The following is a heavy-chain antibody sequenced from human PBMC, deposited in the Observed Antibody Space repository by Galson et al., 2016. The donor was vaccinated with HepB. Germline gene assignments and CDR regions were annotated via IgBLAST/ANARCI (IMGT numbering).Heavy chain of an antibody. D-gene: IGHD3-16*01. V-gene: IGHV3-30*18. J-gene: IGHJ6*02. CDR3: AKSRGTRGYYYAMDV. CDR1: GFTFSTYG. CDR2: ISYDGSKK. Sequence: SLRLSCAASGFTFSTYGMHWVRQAPGKGLEWVALISYDGSKKYYADSVKGRFTISRDNPRDTVFLQMNSLRAEDTAVYYCAKSRGTRGYYYAMDVWGQGTTVTVSS.